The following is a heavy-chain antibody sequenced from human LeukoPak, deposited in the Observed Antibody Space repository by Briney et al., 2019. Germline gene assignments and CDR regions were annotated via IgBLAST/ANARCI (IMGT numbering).Heavy chain of an antibody. Sequence: PGGSLRLSCAASGFTFSNYLMTWVRQAPGKGLEWVADIKADGSEKYYVDSVKGRFTILRDNAKNSLYLQMNSLRADDTAVYYCARDLNWETYWGQGTLVSVSS. V-gene: IGHV3-7*01. D-gene: IGHD7-27*01. CDR3: ARDLNWETY. CDR1: GFTFSNYL. J-gene: IGHJ4*02. CDR2: IKADGSEK.